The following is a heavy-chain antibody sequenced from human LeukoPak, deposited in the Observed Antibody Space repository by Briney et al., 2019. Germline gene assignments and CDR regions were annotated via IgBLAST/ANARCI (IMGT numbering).Heavy chain of an antibody. J-gene: IGHJ4*02. CDR1: GYTFTSYD. CDR3: ARVPGGSYGPDFDY. V-gene: IGHV1-8*01. D-gene: IGHD5-18*01. Sequence: ASVKVSCKASGYTFTSYDINWGRQATGQGLEWMGWMNPNSGNTGYAQKFQGRVTMTRNTSISTAYMELSSLRSEDTAVYYCARVPGGSYGPDFDYWGQGTLVTVSS. CDR2: MNPNSGNT.